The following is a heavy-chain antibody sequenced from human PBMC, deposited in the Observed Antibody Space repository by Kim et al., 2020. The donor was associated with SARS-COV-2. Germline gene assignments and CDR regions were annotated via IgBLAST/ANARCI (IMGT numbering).Heavy chain of an antibody. Sequence: GGSLRLSCAASGFTFDDYAMHWVRQAPGKGLEWVSGISWNSGSIGYADSVKGRFTISRDNAKNSLYLQMNSLRAEDTALYYCAKSRVRGDNGDYPVSAFDYWGQGTLVTVSS. CDR3: AKSRVRGDNGDYPVSAFDY. D-gene: IGHD4-17*01. CDR1: GFTFDDYA. J-gene: IGHJ4*02. CDR2: ISWNSGSI. V-gene: IGHV3-9*01.